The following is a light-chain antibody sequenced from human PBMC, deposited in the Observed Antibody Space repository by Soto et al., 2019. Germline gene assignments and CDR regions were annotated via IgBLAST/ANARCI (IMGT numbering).Light chain of an antibody. CDR3: SSYTGSGTLV. CDR2: EVN. J-gene: IGLJ2*01. V-gene: IGLV2-14*01. Sequence: QSVLTQPASVSGSPGQSITISCTGTSSDVGGYNYVSWYQQNQGKAPKLMIYEVNNRPSGVSDRFSASKSGNTASLTISGLQAEDEADYFCSSYTGSGTLVFGGGTKSPS. CDR1: SSDVGGYNY.